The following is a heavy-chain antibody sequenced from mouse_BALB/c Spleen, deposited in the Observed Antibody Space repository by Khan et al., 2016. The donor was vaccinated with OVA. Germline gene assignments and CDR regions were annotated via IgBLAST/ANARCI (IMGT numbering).Heavy chain of an antibody. CDR3: ARTARIKY. CDR2: ISNSGST. Sequence: EVQLVESEPGLVKPSQSLSLTCTVTGYSITSGYGWNWIRKFPGNKLEWMGYISNSGSTNYNPSLKSRISITRDTSKNQFFLQLNSVTTEDTATYYCARTARIKYWGQGTTLTVSS. V-gene: IGHV3-2*02. CDR1: GYSITSGYG. D-gene: IGHD1-2*01. J-gene: IGHJ2*01.